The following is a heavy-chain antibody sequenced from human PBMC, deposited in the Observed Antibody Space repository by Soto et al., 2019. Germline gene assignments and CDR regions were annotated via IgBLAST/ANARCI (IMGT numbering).Heavy chain of an antibody. D-gene: IGHD1-26*01. Sequence: PGGSLRLSCAASGFTFSMYAMSWVRQAPGKGLEWVSAISGSGGSTYYADSVKGRFTISRDNSKNTLYLQMNSLKIEDTAVYYCFRENYFSYHGMDVWGQGTTVTVSS. CDR1: GFTFSMYA. J-gene: IGHJ6*02. V-gene: IGHV3-23*01. CDR2: ISGSGGST. CDR3: FRENYFSYHGMDV.